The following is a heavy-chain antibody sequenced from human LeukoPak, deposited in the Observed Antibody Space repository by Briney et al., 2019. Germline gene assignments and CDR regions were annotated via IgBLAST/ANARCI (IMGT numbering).Heavy chain of an antibody. CDR1: GFTFSSYG. Sequence: GGSLRLSCAASGFTFSSYGMQWVRQAPGTGVEWVAVISYDGSNKYYADSVKGRFTISRDNAKNSLCLQMNSLRDEDTAVYYCARDPYSGSYGDYYYYYMDVWGKGTTVTISS. J-gene: IGHJ6*03. CDR3: ARDPYSGSYGDYYYYYMDV. D-gene: IGHD1-26*01. CDR2: ISYDGSNK. V-gene: IGHV3-30*03.